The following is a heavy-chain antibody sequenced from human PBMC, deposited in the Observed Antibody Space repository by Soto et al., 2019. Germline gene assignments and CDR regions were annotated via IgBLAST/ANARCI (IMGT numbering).Heavy chain of an antibody. D-gene: IGHD1-26*01. CDR1: GYSISSGNY. J-gene: IGHJ4*02. V-gene: IGHV4-38-2*02. CDR2: IYQSGST. Sequence: SETLSLTCLVSGYSISSGNYWGWIRQPAGRGLEWIGSIYQSGSTYYNPSLRSRATISVDTSKNQFSLKLSSVTAADTAVYYCARVLGAPLYFLDSWGQGTLVTVSS. CDR3: ARVLGAPLYFLDS.